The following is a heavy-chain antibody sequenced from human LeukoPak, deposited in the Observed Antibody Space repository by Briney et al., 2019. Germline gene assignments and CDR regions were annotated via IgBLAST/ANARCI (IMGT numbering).Heavy chain of an antibody. Sequence: PSETLSLTCAVSGGSISSSNWWSWVRQPPGKGLEWIGEIYHSGSTNYNPSLKSRVTISVDRSKSQFSLKLSSVTAADTAVYYCARETQQLVLGWFDPWGQGTLVTVSS. D-gene: IGHD6-13*01. J-gene: IGHJ5*02. CDR2: IYHSGST. CDR1: GGSISSSNW. CDR3: ARETQQLVLGWFDP. V-gene: IGHV4-4*02.